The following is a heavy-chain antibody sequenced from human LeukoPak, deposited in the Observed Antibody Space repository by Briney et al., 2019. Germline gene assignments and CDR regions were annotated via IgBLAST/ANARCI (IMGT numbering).Heavy chain of an antibody. CDR2: IYYRGNA. V-gene: IGHV4-59*01. Sequence: PSETLSLTCTVSGGSISSYYWSWIRQPPGKGLEWIGYIYYRGNANYNPSLKSRLTISVDTSKNQFSLKLSSVTAADTAVYYCARLTKRNDPFAIWGQGTMVTVSS. D-gene: IGHD1-14*01. J-gene: IGHJ3*02. CDR3: ARLTKRNDPFAI. CDR1: GGSISSYY.